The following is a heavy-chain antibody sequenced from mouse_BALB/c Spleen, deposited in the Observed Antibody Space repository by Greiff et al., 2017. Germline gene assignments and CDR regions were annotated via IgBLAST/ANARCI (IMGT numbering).Heavy chain of an antibody. CDR1: GYSITSGYY. CDR2: ISYDGSN. D-gene: IGHD3-1*01. CDR3: ARGGGRGVDY. Sequence: EVQLQESGPGLVKPSQSLSLTCSVTGYSITSGYYWNWIRQFPGNKLEWMGYISYDGSNNYNPSLKNRISITRDTSKNQFFLKLNSVTTEDTATYYCARGGGRGVDYWGQGTTLTVSS. V-gene: IGHV3-6*02. J-gene: IGHJ2*01.